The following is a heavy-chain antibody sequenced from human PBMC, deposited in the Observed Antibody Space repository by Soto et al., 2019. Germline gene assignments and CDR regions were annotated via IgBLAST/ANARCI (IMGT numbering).Heavy chain of an antibody. CDR2: IYYPGST. Sequence: QVQLQESGPGLVKPSQTLSLTCTVSGGSINSGGYYWNWIRQPPGRGLEWMGYIYYPGSTYYNPSLKSRITFSIDTSRNQFSMKVNSVTAADTAVYYCARATPSVATLGYGMDVWGQGTTVVVSS. V-gene: IGHV4-31*03. CDR3: ARATPSVATLGYGMDV. J-gene: IGHJ6*02. D-gene: IGHD5-12*01. CDR1: GGSINSGGYY.